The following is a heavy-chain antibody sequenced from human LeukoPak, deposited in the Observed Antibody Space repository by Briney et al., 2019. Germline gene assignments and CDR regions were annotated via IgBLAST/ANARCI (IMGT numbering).Heavy chain of an antibody. Sequence: GGSLRLSCAASGFTFSDHYMDWVRRAPGKGLEWVGRTRDKPNSYTTEYAASAKGRFTISRDDSKNSLYLQMNSLKTEDTAVYYCARVTVTTGSYYYYMDVWGKGTTVTVSS. CDR1: GFTFSDHY. CDR3: ARVTVTTGSYYYYMDV. CDR2: TRDKPNSYTT. V-gene: IGHV3-72*01. J-gene: IGHJ6*03. D-gene: IGHD4-17*01.